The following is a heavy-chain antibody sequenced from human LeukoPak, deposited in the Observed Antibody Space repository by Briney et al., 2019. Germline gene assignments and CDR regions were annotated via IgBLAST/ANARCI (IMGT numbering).Heavy chain of an antibody. J-gene: IGHJ5*02. CDR2: IYPGDSDT. D-gene: IGHD3-10*01. Sequence: GESLKISRKGSGYSFTSYWIGWVRQMPGKGLEWMGIIYPGDSDTRYSPSFQGQVTISADKSISTAYLQWSSLKASDTAMYYCARSRHEYYYGSGSYTYNWFDPWGQGTLVTVSS. CDR3: ARSRHEYYYGSGSYTYNWFDP. CDR1: GYSFTSYW. V-gene: IGHV5-51*01.